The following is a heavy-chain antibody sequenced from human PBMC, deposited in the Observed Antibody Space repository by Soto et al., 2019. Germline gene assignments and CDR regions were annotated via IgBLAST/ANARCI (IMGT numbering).Heavy chain of an antibody. CDR1: GFSFSSTS. CDR2: FSSDEVQK. V-gene: IGHV3-30-3*02. CDR3: TNEVGLGGFDY. J-gene: IGHJ4*02. D-gene: IGHD1-26*01. Sequence: QVQLVESGGGVVQPGGSLRLSCAGSGFSFSSTSMHWIRQAPGKGLEWVAVFSSDEVQKYYADSVKGRFTISRDNSKSMLYVEMNGLRAEDTALYYCTNEVGLGGFDYWGQGTLVTVSS.